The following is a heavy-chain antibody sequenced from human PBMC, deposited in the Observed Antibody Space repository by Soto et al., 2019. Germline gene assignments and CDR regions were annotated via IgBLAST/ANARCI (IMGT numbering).Heavy chain of an antibody. CDR1: GFTFSAYW. CDR3: ARGSRGYSYGYNDY. Sequence: VQLLESGGGLVQPGGSLRLSCAASGFTFSAYWMHWVRQAPGKGLVWVSRISSDGSSTTYADCAEDRFIISRDNAKNTLYLQLNSLRAEDTAVYYCARGSRGYSYGYNDYWGQGTLVSVSS. D-gene: IGHD5-18*01. V-gene: IGHV3-74*01. J-gene: IGHJ4*02. CDR2: ISSDGSST.